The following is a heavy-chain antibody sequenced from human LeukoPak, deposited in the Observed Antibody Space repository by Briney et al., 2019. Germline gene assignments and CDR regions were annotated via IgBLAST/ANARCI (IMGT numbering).Heavy chain of an antibody. D-gene: IGHD3-22*01. J-gene: IGHJ4*02. V-gene: IGHV1-18*01. CDR3: ARDPPYYDSSGYYAF. Sequence: ASVKVSCKASGYTFTSYGISWVRQAPGQGLEWMGWSSAYNGNTNYAQKLQGRVTMTTDTSTTTAYMELRSLRSDDTAVYYCARDPPYYDSSGYYAFWGQGTLVTVSS. CDR2: SSAYNGNT. CDR1: GYTFTSYG.